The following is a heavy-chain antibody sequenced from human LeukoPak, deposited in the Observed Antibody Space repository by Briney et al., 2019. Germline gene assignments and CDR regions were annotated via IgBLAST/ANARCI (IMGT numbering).Heavy chain of an antibody. Sequence: MAGGSLRLSCAASGFTFSSYSMNWVRQAPGKGLEWVSSISSSSSYIYYADSVKGRFTISRDNAKNSLYLQMNSLRAEDTAVYYCARDRGVSGDYWFDPWGQGTLVTVSS. D-gene: IGHD2-21*02. J-gene: IGHJ5*02. V-gene: IGHV3-21*01. CDR3: ARDRGVSGDYWFDP. CDR2: ISSSSSYI. CDR1: GFTFSSYS.